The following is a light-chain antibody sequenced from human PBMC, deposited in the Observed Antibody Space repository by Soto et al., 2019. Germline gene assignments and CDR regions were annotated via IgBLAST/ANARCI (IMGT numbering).Light chain of an antibody. CDR2: TNN. J-gene: IGLJ3*02. CDR3: AAWDDSLNGWV. CDR1: SSNIESNT. Sequence: QAVVTQPPSASGTPGQRVTISCSGSSSNIESNTVNWYQQLPGTAPKLLMYTNNQRPSGVPDRFSGSKSGTSASLAISGLQSEDEADYYCAAWDDSLNGWVFGGGTKLTVL. V-gene: IGLV1-44*01.